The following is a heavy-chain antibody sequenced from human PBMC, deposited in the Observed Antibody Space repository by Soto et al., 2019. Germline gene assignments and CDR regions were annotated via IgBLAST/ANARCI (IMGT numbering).Heavy chain of an antibody. V-gene: IGHV3-15*01. D-gene: IGHD3-3*01. CDR2: IKSKTDGGTT. CDR3: TTDTPHAYDFWSGYYDYYYYMDV. CDR1: GFTFSNAW. J-gene: IGHJ6*03. Sequence: GESLKISCAASGFTFSNAWMSWVRQAPGKGLEWVGRIKSKTDGGTTDYAAPVKGRFTISRDDSKNTLYLQMNSLKTEDTAVYYCTTDTPHAYDFWSGYYDYYYYMDVWGKGTTVTVSS.